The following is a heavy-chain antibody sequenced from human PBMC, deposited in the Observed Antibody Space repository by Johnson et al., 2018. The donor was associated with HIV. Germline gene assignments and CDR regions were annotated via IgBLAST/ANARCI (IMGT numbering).Heavy chain of an antibody. J-gene: IGHJ3*02. V-gene: IGHV3-20*04. CDR2: INWNGGST. CDR1: GFTFDDYG. Sequence: QLVESGGGVVRPGGSLRLSCAASGFTFDDYGMSWVRQAPGKGLERVSGINWNGGSTGYADSVKARSTISRDNAKNSLYRQMNSLRAEDTALYYCAREHVRKTYYNFWSGYYTDAFDIWGQGTMVTVSS. D-gene: IGHD3-3*01. CDR3: AREHVRKTYYNFWSGYYTDAFDI.